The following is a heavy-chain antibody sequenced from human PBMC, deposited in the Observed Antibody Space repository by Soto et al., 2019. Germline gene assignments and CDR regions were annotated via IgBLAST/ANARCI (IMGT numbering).Heavy chain of an antibody. V-gene: IGHV1-69*06. Sequence: SVKVSCKASGGSFSTYAFSWVRQAPGHGLEWMGGIIPIFDSPYYAQNFQGRVTIAADRSTSTVYMELSSLTPEDTAVYYCARGAECRGYCLKKFTWLHPWGQGPLVTVSS. CDR2: IIPIFDSP. CDR1: GGSFSTYA. D-gene: IGHD2-15*01. CDR3: ARGAECRGYCLKKFTWLHP. J-gene: IGHJ5*02.